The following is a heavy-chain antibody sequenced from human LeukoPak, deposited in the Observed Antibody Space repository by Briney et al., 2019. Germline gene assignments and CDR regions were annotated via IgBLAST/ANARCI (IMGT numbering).Heavy chain of an antibody. D-gene: IGHD3-10*01. Sequence: GGALRLSCAASGCTLSSYAMSWVRPAPGKGLAWVSAISGSGGSTYYADSVKSRFTISRDNSKNPLYLQMNSLRAEDTAVYYCAKPPGSGPTAYWGQGTLGTVSS. CDR2: ISGSGGST. CDR3: AKPPGSGPTAY. V-gene: IGHV3-23*01. J-gene: IGHJ4*02. CDR1: GCTLSSYA.